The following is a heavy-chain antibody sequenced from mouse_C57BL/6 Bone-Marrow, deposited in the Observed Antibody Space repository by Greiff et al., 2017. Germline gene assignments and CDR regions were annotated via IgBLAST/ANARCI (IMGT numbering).Heavy chain of an antibody. CDR2: ISNGGGST. Sequence: EVKLMESGGGLVQPGGSLKLSCAASGFTFSDYYMYWVRQTPEKRLEWVAYISNGGGSTYYPDTVKGRFTISRDNAKNTLYLQMSRLKSEDTAMYYGARGTGDYWGQGTTLTVSS. D-gene: IGHD4-1*01. V-gene: IGHV5-12*01. CDR1: GFTFSDYY. J-gene: IGHJ2*01. CDR3: ARGTGDY.